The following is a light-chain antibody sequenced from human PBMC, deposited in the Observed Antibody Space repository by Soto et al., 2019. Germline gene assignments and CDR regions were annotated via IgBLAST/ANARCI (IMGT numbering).Light chain of an antibody. CDR1: QSISGW. J-gene: IGKJ1*01. CDR2: EAS. V-gene: IGKV1-5*01. Sequence: DIQMTQSPPTLSASVGDRVTITWRASQSISGWVAWYQQKPGKAPKLLIDEASKLEGGVPSRFSGTGSGTEFTLTICSLQPDDFAAYYCQQYNSYPWTFGQGTLVDVK. CDR3: QQYNSYPWT.